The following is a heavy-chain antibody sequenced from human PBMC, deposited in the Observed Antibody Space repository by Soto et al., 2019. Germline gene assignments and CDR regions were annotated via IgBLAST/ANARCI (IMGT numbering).Heavy chain of an antibody. V-gene: IGHV3-15*01. CDR2: IKSKTDGGTT. Sequence: EVQLVESGGGLVKPGGSLRLSWSASGFTFSNAWMSWVRQAPGKGLEWVGRIKSKTDGGTTDYAAPVKGRFTISRDDSKNTLYLQMNSLKTEDTAVYYCTTDSHVLLWFGDPFDYWGQGTLVTVSS. CDR3: TTDSHVLLWFGDPFDY. D-gene: IGHD3-10*01. CDR1: GFTFSNAW. J-gene: IGHJ4*02.